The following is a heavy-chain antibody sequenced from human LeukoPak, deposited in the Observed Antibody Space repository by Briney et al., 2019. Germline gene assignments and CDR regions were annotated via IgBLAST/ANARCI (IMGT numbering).Heavy chain of an antibody. Sequence: GGSLRLSCAASGFTFSSYWMHWVRHAPGKGLVWVSRINSEGSSTTYADSVKGRFTISRDNATSTLYLQMNSLRAEDTAVYYCASGRDSSGWYLIDYWGQGTLVTVSS. CDR1: GFTFSSYW. J-gene: IGHJ4*02. CDR2: INSEGSST. V-gene: IGHV3-74*01. CDR3: ASGRDSSGWYLIDY. D-gene: IGHD6-19*01.